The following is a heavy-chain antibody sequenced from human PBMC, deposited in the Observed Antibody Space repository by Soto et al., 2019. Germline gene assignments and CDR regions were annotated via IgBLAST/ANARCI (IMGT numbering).Heavy chain of an antibody. Sequence: GGSLRLSCAASGFTFTNYAMTWARQSPGKGLEWVSSLLRSGSTTYYADSVKGRFTISSDISANSLYLQMDSLRAEDTAVYYCAKDAVSGDGIWLLDSWGQGTVVTVSS. CDR3: AKDAVSGDGIWLLDS. V-gene: IGHV3-23*01. D-gene: IGHD4-17*01. CDR1: GFTFTNYA. J-gene: IGHJ4*02. CDR2: LLRSGSTT.